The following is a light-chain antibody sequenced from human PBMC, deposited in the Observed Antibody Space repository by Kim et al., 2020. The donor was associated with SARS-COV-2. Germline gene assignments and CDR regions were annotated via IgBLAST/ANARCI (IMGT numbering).Light chain of an antibody. V-gene: IGLV4-69*01. J-gene: IGLJ3*02. CDR2: VNSDGSH. CDR1: SRYSNNA. Sequence: QLVLTQSPSASASLGASVKLTCTLSSRYSNNAFSWHQRQPGKGPRHLMKVNSDGSHSKGDGIPDRFSGSSSGAERYLTVSSLQSEDEADYYCQTWGTGIWVFGGGTQLTVL. CDR3: QTWGTGIWV.